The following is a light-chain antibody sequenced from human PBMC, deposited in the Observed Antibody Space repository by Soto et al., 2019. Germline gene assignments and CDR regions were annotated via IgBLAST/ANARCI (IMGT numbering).Light chain of an antibody. V-gene: IGKV1-5*01. Sequence: DILMTQSPSSLSASVEDRAILTCRASQSISNWLDWYQQKPGPAPKVLIYHSSNMQSGIPSRFSGSGSGTEFTLTISSLQPDDFETYYCRKYNSYSFGQGTKVDIK. CDR2: HSS. J-gene: IGKJ1*01. CDR3: RKYNSYS. CDR1: QSISNW.